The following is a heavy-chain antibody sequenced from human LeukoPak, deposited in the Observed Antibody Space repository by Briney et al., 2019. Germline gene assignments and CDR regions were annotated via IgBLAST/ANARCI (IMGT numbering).Heavy chain of an antibody. D-gene: IGHD3-9*01. CDR2: INPNSGGT. CDR1: GYTFTGYY. Sequence: ASVKVSCKASGYTFTGYYMHWVRQAPGQGLEWMGCINPNSGGTNYAQKFQGRVTMTRDTSISTAYMELSRLRSDDTAVYYCASPYDILTGSRGDYYYGMDVWGQGTTVTVSS. J-gene: IGHJ6*02. V-gene: IGHV1-2*02. CDR3: ASPYDILTGSRGDYYYGMDV.